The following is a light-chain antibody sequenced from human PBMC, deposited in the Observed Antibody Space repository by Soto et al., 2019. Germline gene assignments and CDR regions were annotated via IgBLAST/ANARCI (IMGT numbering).Light chain of an antibody. V-gene: IGKV3-11*01. Sequence: EIVLTQSPATLSLSPGERGTLSCRASQSVSSYLAWYQQKPGQAPRLLIYDASNRATGIPARFSGSGSGTDFTLTISSLEPEDFAVYYCQQRSNCPITFGQGTRLEIK. CDR3: QQRSNCPIT. J-gene: IGKJ5*01. CDR2: DAS. CDR1: QSVSSY.